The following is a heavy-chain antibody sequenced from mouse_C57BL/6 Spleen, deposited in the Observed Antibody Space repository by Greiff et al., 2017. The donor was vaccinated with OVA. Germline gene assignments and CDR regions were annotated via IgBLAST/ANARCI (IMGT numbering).Heavy chain of an antibody. D-gene: IGHD1-1*01. Sequence: EVKLMESGAELVRPGASVKLSCTASGFNIKDYYMHWVKQRPEQGLEWIGRIDPEDGDTEYTQKFQGKATMTADTSSNTAYLQLSSLTSEDTAVYYCTMGTVVPFDYWGQGTTLTVSS. V-gene: IGHV14-1*01. CDR1: GFNIKDYY. CDR2: IDPEDGDT. CDR3: TMGTVVPFDY. J-gene: IGHJ2*01.